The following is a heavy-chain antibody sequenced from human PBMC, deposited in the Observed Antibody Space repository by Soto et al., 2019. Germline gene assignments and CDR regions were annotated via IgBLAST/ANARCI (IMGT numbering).Heavy chain of an antibody. CDR3: ARRGQLVVDY. CDR2: IYYSGST. D-gene: IGHD6-6*01. J-gene: IGHJ4*02. Sequence: SETLSLTCTVSGGSISSSSYYWGWIRQPPGKGLEWIGSIYYSGSTYYNPSLKSRVTISVDTSKNQFSLKLSSVTAADMAVYYCARRGQLVVDYWGQGTLVTVSS. CDR1: GGSISSSSYY. V-gene: IGHV4-39*01.